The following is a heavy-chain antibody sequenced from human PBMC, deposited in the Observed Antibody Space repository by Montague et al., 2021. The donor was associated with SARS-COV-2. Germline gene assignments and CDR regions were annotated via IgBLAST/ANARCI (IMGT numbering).Heavy chain of an antibody. D-gene: IGHD6-13*01. Sequence: SETLPLTCTVSGDSIRSYHWTWIRQPPGKGLEWIGRISDSGRTIYNPSLKSRVTISVDTSKNQFFLNLRSMVAADTAIYYCTGDRGIAAADNYYYGMDVWGPGTTVTVSS. V-gene: IGHV4-59*13. CDR2: ISDSGRT. CDR3: TGDRGIAAADNYYYGMDV. J-gene: IGHJ6*02. CDR1: GDSIRSYH.